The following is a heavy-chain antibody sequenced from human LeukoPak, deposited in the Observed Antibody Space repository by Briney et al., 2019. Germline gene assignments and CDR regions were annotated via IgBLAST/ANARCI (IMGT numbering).Heavy chain of an antibody. CDR1: GFTFSDYY. Sequence: PGGSLRLSCAASGFTFSDYYMSWIRQAPGKGLEWVSYISTGSSSTKYADSERGRFTISRDNAKNSLYLQMNSLRAEDTAVYYCARDFIHRSGEAGYWGQGTLVTVSS. CDR2: ISTGSSST. V-gene: IGHV3-11*05. CDR3: ARDFIHRSGEAGY. D-gene: IGHD3-22*01. J-gene: IGHJ4*02.